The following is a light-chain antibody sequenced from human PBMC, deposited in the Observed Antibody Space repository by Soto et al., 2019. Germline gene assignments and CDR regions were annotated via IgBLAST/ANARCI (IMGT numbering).Light chain of an antibody. CDR2: YDS. J-gene: IGLJ2*01. V-gene: IGLV3-21*04. CDR1: NIGSKS. CDR3: QVWDSSSDHVV. Sequence: SYELTQPPSVSVAPGKTARITCGGNNIGSKSVHWYQQKPGQAPVLVIYYDSDRPSGIPERFSGSNSGNTTTLTISRVEAGEEADYYCQVWDSSSDHVVFGGRTKVTVL.